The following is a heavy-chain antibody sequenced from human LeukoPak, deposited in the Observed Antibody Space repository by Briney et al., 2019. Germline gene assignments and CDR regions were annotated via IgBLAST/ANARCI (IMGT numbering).Heavy chain of an antibody. CDR2: INPSGGST. D-gene: IGHD6-19*01. CDR3: ARDQGAVALAWDAFDI. CDR1: GYTFTSYY. Sequence: ASVKVSCTASGYTFTSYYMHWVRQAPGQGLEWMGIINPSGGSTSYAQKFQGRVTMTRDTSTSTVYMELSSLRSEDTAVYYCARDQGAVALAWDAFDIWGQGTMVTVSS. V-gene: IGHV1-46*03. J-gene: IGHJ3*02.